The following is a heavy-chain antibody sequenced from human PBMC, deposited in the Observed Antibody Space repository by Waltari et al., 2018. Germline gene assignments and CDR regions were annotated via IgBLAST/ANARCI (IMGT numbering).Heavy chain of an antibody. Sequence: QVQLVESGGGVVQPGRSLRLSCAASGFTFSSYAMHWVRQAPGKGLEWVAVISYDGSNKYYADSVKGRFTISRDNSKNTLYLQMNSLRAEDTAVYYCASWYDSSGYYLHWGQGTLVTVSS. CDR3: ASWYDSSGYYLH. V-gene: IGHV3-30-3*01. CDR2: ISYDGSNK. J-gene: IGHJ4*02. D-gene: IGHD3-22*01. CDR1: GFTFSSYA.